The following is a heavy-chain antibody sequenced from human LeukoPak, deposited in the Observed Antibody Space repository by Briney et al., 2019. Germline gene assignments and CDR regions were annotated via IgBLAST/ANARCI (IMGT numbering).Heavy chain of an antibody. CDR2: INDGGTYT. D-gene: IGHD3-10*01. CDR3: VREIKIMGFRAFDY. V-gene: IGHV3-74*01. J-gene: IGHJ4*02. CDR1: GFAFSEYW. Sequence: PGGSLRLSCAGSGFAFSEYWMHWARQTPEKGLMWVSRINDGGTYTAYADSVKGRFAVSRDNAENALYLQMDSLTVEDTGLYYCVREIKIMGFRAFDYWGQGTPVTVS.